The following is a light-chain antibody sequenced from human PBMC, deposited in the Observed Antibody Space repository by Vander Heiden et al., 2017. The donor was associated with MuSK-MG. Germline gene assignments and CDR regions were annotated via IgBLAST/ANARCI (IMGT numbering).Light chain of an antibody. Sequence: EIVLTQSPGTLSLSPGERATLSCRASRGVSSSYLAWYQQKPGQAPRLLIFGASTRATGIPDRFSGSGSGADFTLTISRLEPEDSAVYYCQQYDTSPTFGQGTKVEIK. V-gene: IGKV3-20*01. CDR1: RGVSSSY. CDR3: QQYDTSPT. J-gene: IGKJ1*01. CDR2: GAS.